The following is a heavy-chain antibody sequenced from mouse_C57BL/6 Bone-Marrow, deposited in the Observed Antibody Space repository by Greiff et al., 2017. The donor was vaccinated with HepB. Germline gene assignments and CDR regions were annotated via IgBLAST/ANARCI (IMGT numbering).Heavy chain of an antibody. V-gene: IGHV7-1*01. CDR2: SRNKANDYTT. D-gene: IGHD4-1*01. J-gene: IGHJ3*01. CDR3: ARDGLGRFAY. Sequence: EVQLVDSGGGLVQSGRSLRLSCATSGFTFSDFYMEWVRQAPGKGLEWIAASRNKANDYTTEYSASVKGRFIVSRDTSQSILYLQMNALRAEDTAIYYCARDGLGRFAYWGQGTLVTVSA. CDR1: GFTFSDFY.